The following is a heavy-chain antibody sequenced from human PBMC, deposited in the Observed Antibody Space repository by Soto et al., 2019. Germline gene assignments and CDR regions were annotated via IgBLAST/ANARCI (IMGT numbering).Heavy chain of an antibody. CDR2: IYYSGST. D-gene: IGHD3-22*01. CDR1: GDSIISGDYL. Sequence: SETLSLTCTVSGDSIISGDYLWSWIRQHPGKGLEWIGYIYYSGSTYYNPSLKSRVTISVDTSKNQFSLKLSSVTAADTAVYYCARGDSSGYLVYWGQGTLVTVSS. J-gene: IGHJ4*02. V-gene: IGHV4-31*03. CDR3: ARGDSSGYLVY.